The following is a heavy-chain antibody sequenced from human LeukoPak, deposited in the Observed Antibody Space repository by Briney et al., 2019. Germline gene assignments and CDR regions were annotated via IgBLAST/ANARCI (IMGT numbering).Heavy chain of an antibody. D-gene: IGHD6-19*01. V-gene: IGHV7-4-1*02. CDR3: ARSLGTFLAVAGRIDY. CDR2: VNTNTGNP. CDR1: GYTFTSYA. Sequence: ASVKVSCKASGYTFTSYAMNWVRQAPGQGLEWMGWVNTNTGNPTYAQGFTGRFVFSLDTSVSTAYLQISSLKAEDTAVYYCARSLGTFLAVAGRIDYWGQGTLVTVSS. J-gene: IGHJ4*02.